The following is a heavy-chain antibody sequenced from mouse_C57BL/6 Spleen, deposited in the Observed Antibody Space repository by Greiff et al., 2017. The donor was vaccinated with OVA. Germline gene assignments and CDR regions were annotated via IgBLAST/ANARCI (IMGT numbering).Heavy chain of an antibody. Sequence: VQLQQPGAELVKPGASVKLSCKASGYSFTSYWMHWVKQRPGQGLEWIGMIHPNSGSTKYNEKFKRKATLTVDKSSSTAYRQLSSLTSEDSAVYYCASGPIATVVAPFDYWGQGTTLTVSS. CDR3: ASGPIATVVAPFDY. D-gene: IGHD1-1*01. J-gene: IGHJ2*01. V-gene: IGHV1-64*01. CDR2: IHPNSGST. CDR1: GYSFTSYW.